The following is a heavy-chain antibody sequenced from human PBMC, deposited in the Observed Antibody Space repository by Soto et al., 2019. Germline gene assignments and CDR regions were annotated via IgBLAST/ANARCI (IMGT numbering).Heavy chain of an antibody. J-gene: IGHJ5*02. D-gene: IGHD2-15*01. CDR1: GFTFSSYA. V-gene: IGHV3-64D*08. CDR2: ISSNGGST. Sequence: GGSLRLSCSASGFTFSSYAMHWVRQTPGKGLEYVSAISSNGGSTYYADSVKGRFTISRDNSKNTLYLQMSSLRAEDTAVYYCVKDLRGGSCPTCSWGQGTLVTVSS. CDR3: VKDLRGGSCPTCS.